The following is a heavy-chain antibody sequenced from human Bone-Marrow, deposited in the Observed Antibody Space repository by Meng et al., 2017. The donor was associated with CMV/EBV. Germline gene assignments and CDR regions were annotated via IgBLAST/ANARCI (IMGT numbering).Heavy chain of an antibody. CDR3: ARTPPSIYDVFSGQYYFDY. Sequence: TLSLTCTVSGGSISSGGYYWSWIRQHPGKGLEWIGYIYYSGSTYYNPSLKSRVTISVDTSKNQFSLKLSSVTAADTAVYYCARTPPSIYDVFSGQYYFDYWGQGTLVTVSS. CDR1: GGSISSGGYY. J-gene: IGHJ4*02. V-gene: IGHV4-31*03. D-gene: IGHD3-9*01. CDR2: IYYSGST.